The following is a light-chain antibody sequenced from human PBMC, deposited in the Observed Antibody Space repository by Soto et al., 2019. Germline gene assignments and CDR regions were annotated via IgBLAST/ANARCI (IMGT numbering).Light chain of an antibody. Sequence: AIQMTQSPSSLSASVGDRVTITCRASQAIRNDLGWYQHKPGKVPKLLIYAASSLQSGVPSRFSGSGSGTDFTLTISSLQPEDFATYYCLQDYNYPRTFGQGTKVEVK. CDR1: QAIRND. CDR3: LQDYNYPRT. V-gene: IGKV1-6*01. CDR2: AAS. J-gene: IGKJ1*01.